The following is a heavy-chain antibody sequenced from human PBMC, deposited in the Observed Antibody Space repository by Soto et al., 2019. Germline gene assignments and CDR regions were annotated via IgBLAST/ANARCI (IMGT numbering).Heavy chain of an antibody. V-gene: IGHV1-69*04. CDR2: IIPILGIA. J-gene: IGHJ4*02. D-gene: IGHD2-2*01. Sequence: ASVKVSCKASGGTFSSYTISWVRQAPGQGLEWMGRIIPILGIANYAQKFQGRVTITADKSTSTAYMELSSLRSEDTTVYYCAREGSPYCSSTSCYVWGQGTLVTVSS. CDR1: GGTFSSYT. CDR3: AREGSPYCSSTSCYV.